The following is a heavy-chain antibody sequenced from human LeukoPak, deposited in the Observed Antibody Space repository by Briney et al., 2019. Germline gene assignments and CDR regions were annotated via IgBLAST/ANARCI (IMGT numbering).Heavy chain of an antibody. D-gene: IGHD6-19*01. CDR3: AREKPPPRIAVAGGGPRSYYGMDV. CDR2: IYSGGST. V-gene: IGHV3-53*01. CDR1: GFTVSSNY. Sequence: GGSLRLSCAASGFTVSSNYMSWVRQAPGKGLEWVSVIYSGGSTYYADSVRGRFTISRDNSKNTLYLQMNSLRAEDTAVYYCAREKPPPRIAVAGGGPRSYYGMDVWGQGTTVTVSS. J-gene: IGHJ6*02.